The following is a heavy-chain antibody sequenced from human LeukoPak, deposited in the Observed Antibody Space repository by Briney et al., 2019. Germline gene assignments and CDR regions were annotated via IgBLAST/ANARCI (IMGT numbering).Heavy chain of an antibody. D-gene: IGHD5-24*01. CDR3: ASRFTGDGYSYDS. Sequence: GGSLRPFYASSGFTVILDHMNWVRQAPGKGLEWVSSISSSSSYIYYADSVKGRFTISRANAKNSLYLQMTSLRAEDTAVYYVASRFTGDGYSYDSWGQGTLVTVSS. CDR1: GFTVILDH. V-gene: IGHV3-21*01. CDR2: ISSSSSYI. J-gene: IGHJ4*02.